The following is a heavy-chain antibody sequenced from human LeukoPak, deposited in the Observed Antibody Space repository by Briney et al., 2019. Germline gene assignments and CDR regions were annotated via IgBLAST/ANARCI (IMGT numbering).Heavy chain of an antibody. D-gene: IGHD2-8*01. J-gene: IGHJ4*02. CDR1: GGSISSYY. V-gene: IGHV4-4*09. CDR3: GGGGGWGCTNGVCYSGYFDY. Sequence: SETLSLNCTVAGGSISSYYWSWIRQPPGKGLEWIGYIYTSGSTNYNPSLKSRVTISVDTSKNQFSLKLSPVTADDTAVYCCGGGGGWGCTNGVCYSGYFDYWGQGTLVTVSS. CDR2: IYTSGST.